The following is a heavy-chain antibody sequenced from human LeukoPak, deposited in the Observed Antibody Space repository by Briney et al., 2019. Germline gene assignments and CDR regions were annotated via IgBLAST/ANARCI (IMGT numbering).Heavy chain of an antibody. D-gene: IGHD1-26*01. CDR2: IYDSGST. CDR3: ARQGGIVGATDY. CDR1: GGSIRSSYYY. Sequence: SETLSLTCTVSGGSIRSSYYYWGWIRQPPGKGLEWIGSIYDSGSTYYNPSLKSRVTISVDTSKNQFSLKLNSVTAADTAVYYCARQGGIVGATDYWGQGTLVTVSS. V-gene: IGHV4-39*01. J-gene: IGHJ4*02.